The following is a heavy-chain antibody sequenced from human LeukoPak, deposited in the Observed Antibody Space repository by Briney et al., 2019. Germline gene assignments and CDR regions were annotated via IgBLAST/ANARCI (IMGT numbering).Heavy chain of an antibody. V-gene: IGHV1-2*06. CDR2: INPNSGGT. CDR3: ARDTSDFWSGYYSSGAFDI. CDR1: GYTFTGYY. J-gene: IGHJ3*02. D-gene: IGHD3-3*01. Sequence: GASVKVSCKASGYTFTGYYMHWVRQAPGQGLEWMGPINPNSGGTNYAQKFQGRVTMTRDTSISTAYMELSRLRSDDTAVYYCARDTSDFWSGYYSSGAFDIWGQWTMVTVSS.